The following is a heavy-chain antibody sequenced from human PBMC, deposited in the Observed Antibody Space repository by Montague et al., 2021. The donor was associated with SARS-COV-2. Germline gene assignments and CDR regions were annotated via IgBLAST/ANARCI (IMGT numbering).Heavy chain of an antibody. CDR1: GFTVSSNN. Sequence: SLRLSWAASGFTVSSNNMSLFRQAPGKGLEWVSVIYSGGSTQYAYSVKGRFTISRDKSNYTLYLQMNSLRAEDTAVYYCAARADYYYGMDVWGQGTSVTVSS. V-gene: IGHV3-66*01. J-gene: IGHJ6*02. CDR2: IYSGGST. CDR3: AARADYYYGMDV.